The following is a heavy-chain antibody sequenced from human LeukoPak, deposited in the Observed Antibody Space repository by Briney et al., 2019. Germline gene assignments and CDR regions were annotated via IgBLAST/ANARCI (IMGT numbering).Heavy chain of an antibody. Sequence: SETLSLTCTVSGGSISSGGYHWGWIRQHPGKGLEWIGYIYFSGSTCYNPSLKSRVTISGDTSKNQFSLKLSSVTAADTAVYYCARDLMLTSGAFDIWGQGTMVTVSS. CDR1: GGSISSGGYH. J-gene: IGHJ3*02. CDR3: ARDLMLTSGAFDI. D-gene: IGHD4-17*01. CDR2: IYFSGST. V-gene: IGHV4-31*03.